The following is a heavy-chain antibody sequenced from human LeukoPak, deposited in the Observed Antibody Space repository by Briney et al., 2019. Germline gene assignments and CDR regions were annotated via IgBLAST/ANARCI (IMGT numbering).Heavy chain of an antibody. CDR3: ARTYCSGGSCYYSDY. CDR1: GYTFTSYG. CDR2: ISPYNGNT. V-gene: IGHV1-18*01. Sequence: GASVKVSCKASGYTFTSYGISWVRQAPGQGLEWMGWISPYNGNTNYAQKLQGRVTVTTDASTSTAYMELRSLRSDDTAVYYCARTYCSGGSCYYSDYWGQGTLVTVSS. D-gene: IGHD2-15*01. J-gene: IGHJ4*02.